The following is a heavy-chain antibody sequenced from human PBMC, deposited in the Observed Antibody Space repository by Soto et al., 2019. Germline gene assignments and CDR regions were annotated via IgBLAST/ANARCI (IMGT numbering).Heavy chain of an antibody. V-gene: IGHV3-23*01. CDR1: GFTFSSYA. Sequence: GGSLRLSCAASGFTFSSYAMSWVRQAPGKGLEWVSAISGSGGSTYYADSVKGRFTISRDNSKNTLYLQMNSLRAEDTAVYYCAKVLDCSSTSCQSDYWGQGTLVTVSS. D-gene: IGHD2-2*01. CDR3: AKVLDCSSTSCQSDY. J-gene: IGHJ4*02. CDR2: ISGSGGST.